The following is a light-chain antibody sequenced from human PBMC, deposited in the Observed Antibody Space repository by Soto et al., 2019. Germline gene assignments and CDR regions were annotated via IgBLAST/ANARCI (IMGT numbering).Light chain of an antibody. CDR1: SSNIGAGYD. Sequence: QSVLTQPPSVSGAPGQRVTISCTGSSSNIGAGYDVHWYQQLPGTAPKLLIYGNSNRPSGVPDRFSGSKSGTSASLAITGLQAEDEADYYCQSYDSSLCGSVFGGGTKHTVL. CDR2: GNS. J-gene: IGLJ2*01. V-gene: IGLV1-40*01. CDR3: QSYDSSLCGSV.